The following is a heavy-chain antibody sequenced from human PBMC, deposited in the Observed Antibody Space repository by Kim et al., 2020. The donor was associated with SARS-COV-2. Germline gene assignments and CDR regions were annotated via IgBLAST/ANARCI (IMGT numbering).Heavy chain of an antibody. CDR2: INPSGGST. V-gene: IGHV1-46*01. CDR3: ARVPYFDWGAWSGAFDI. J-gene: IGHJ3*02. D-gene: IGHD3-9*01. CDR1: GYTFTSYY. Sequence: ASVKVSCKASGYTFTSYYMHWVRQAPGQGLEWMGIINPSGGSTSYAQKFQGRVTMTRDTSTSTVYMELSSLRSEDTAVYYCARVPYFDWGAWSGAFDIWGQGTMVTVSS.